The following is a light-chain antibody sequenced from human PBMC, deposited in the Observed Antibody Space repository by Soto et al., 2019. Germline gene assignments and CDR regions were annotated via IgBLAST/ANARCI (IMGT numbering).Light chain of an antibody. V-gene: IGKV3-20*01. J-gene: IGKJ1*01. CDR1: QSVTNSY. CDR2: GAS. Sequence: EIVLTQSPGTLSLSAGERATLSCRASQSVTNSYLAWYQQKPGQAPRLLIYGASSRATGIPDRLSGSGSGTDFTLTISRLEPEDFAVYYCQQYGSPRRTFGQGTKVDI. CDR3: QQYGSPRRT.